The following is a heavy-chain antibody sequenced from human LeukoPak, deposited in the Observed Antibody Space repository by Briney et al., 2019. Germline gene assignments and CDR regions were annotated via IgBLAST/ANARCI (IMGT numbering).Heavy chain of an antibody. CDR1: GFTFSSYG. CDR3: AKDGDGYYGSGSYSEY. Sequence: GGTLRLSCAASGFTFSSYGMSWVRQAPGKGLEWVSGISGSGTNTNYADSVKGRFTISRDNSKSTLYLQMNSLRAEDTAVYYCAKDGDGYYGSGSYSEYWGQGTLVTVSS. CDR2: ISGSGTNT. D-gene: IGHD3-10*01. J-gene: IGHJ4*02. V-gene: IGHV3-23*01.